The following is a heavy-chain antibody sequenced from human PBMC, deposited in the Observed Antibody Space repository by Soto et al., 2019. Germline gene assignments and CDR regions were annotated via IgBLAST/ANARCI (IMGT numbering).Heavy chain of an antibody. CDR3: ARHGITYYYGSGSPNPGMDV. J-gene: IGHJ6*02. CDR1: GYRFTSYW. V-gene: IGHV5-51*01. Sequence: PGESLKISCKGSGYRFTSYWIGWVRQMPGKGLEWMGIIYPGDSDTRYSPSFQGQVTISADKSISTAYLQWSSLKASDTAMYYCARHGITYYYGSGSPNPGMDVWGQGTTVTVSS. CDR2: IYPGDSDT. D-gene: IGHD3-10*01.